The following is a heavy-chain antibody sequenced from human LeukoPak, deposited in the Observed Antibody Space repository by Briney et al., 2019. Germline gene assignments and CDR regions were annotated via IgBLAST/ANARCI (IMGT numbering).Heavy chain of an antibody. D-gene: IGHD3-10*01. J-gene: IGHJ4*02. V-gene: IGHV3-74*01. CDR3: ARDGGGAGNYCVDY. CDR1: GFTFNTYW. Sequence: PGGSLRLSCEASGFTFNTYWMHWVRQAPGKGLVWVSRINSDGRSTTYADSVEGRITISRDNAKNTLYLHMNRLRVEDTAVYYCARDGGGAGNYCVDYWGQGTLVTVSS. CDR2: INSDGRST.